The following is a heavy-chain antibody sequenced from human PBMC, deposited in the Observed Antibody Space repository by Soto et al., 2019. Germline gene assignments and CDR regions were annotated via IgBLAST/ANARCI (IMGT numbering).Heavy chain of an antibody. CDR3: ARHSTTVTTGDFDY. V-gene: IGHV4-39*01. CDR1: GGSISSSSYY. Sequence: TSETLSLTCTVSGGSISSSSYYWGWIRQPPGKGLEWIGSIYYSGSTYYNPSLKSRVTISVDTSKNQFSLKLSSVTAADTAVYYCARHSTTVTTGDFDYWGQGTLVTVSS. J-gene: IGHJ4*02. D-gene: IGHD4-17*01. CDR2: IYYSGST.